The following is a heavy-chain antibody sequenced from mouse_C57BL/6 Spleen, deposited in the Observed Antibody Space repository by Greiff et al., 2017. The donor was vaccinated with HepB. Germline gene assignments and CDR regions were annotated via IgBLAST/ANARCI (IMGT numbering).Heavy chain of an antibody. CDR3: ARLYYYAMDY. CDR2: ISSGGSYT. J-gene: IGHJ4*01. Sequence: EVQLVESGGDLVKPGGSLKLSCAASGFTFSSYGMSWVRQTPDKRLEWVATISSGGSYTYYPDSVKGRFTISRDNAKTTLYLQMSSLKSEDTAMYYCARLYYYAMDYWGQGTSVTVSS. V-gene: IGHV5-6*01. CDR1: GFTFSSYG.